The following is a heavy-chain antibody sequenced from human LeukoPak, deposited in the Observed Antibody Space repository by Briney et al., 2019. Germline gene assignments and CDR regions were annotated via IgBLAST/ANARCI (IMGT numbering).Heavy chain of an antibody. J-gene: IGHJ3*02. V-gene: IGHV1-8*03. CDR3: ARDSYGDAFDI. CDR2: MNPNSGDT. Sequence: ASVKVSCKASGYTFTSYDINWVRQATGQGLEWMGWMNPNSGDTGYAQKFQGRVTITRNTSISTAYMELSSLRSEDMAVYYCARDSYGDAFDIWGQGTMVTVSS. D-gene: IGHD5-18*01. CDR1: GYTFTSYD.